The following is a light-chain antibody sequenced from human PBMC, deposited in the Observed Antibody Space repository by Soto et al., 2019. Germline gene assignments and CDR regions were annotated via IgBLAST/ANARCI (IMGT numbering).Light chain of an antibody. V-gene: IGKV4-1*01. CDR3: QQYYSTPLT. Sequence: DIVMTQSPDSLAVSLGERATINCKSSQSVLYSSNNKNYLAWYQQKPGQPPKLLIYWASTREFGVPDRFSGSGSGTDFTFTISSLQAEDVAVYYCQQYYSTPLTFGGGTKVEIK. J-gene: IGKJ4*01. CDR2: WAS. CDR1: QSVLYSSNNKNY.